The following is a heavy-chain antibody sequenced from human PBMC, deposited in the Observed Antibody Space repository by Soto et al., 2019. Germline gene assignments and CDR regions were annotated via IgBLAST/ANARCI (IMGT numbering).Heavy chain of an antibody. CDR2: ISAYNGNT. CDR1: GYTFTSYG. D-gene: IGHD5-12*01. Sequence: QVQLVQSGAEVKKPGASVKVSCKASGYTFTSYGISWVRQAPGQGLEWMGWISAYNGNTNYAQKLQGRVTMTTDTSTSTAYLELRSLRADDTAVYYCASDPSRVATTRHTYYYYGMDVWGQGTTVTVSS. J-gene: IGHJ6*02. CDR3: ASDPSRVATTRHTYYYYGMDV. V-gene: IGHV1-18*01.